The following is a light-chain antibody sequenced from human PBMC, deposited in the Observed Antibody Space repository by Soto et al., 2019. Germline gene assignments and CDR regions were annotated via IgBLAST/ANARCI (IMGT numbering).Light chain of an antibody. CDR2: YDR. V-gene: IGLV1-36*01. Sequence: QLVLTQPPSVSEAPRQRVTISCSGSSSNIGNNAVTWYQHLPGKAPKLLIYYDRLLPSGVSDRFSGSKSGTSASLAISGLQSEDEADYYCAAWDDSLNAVVFGGGTKVTVL. CDR1: SSNIGNNA. J-gene: IGLJ2*01. CDR3: AAWDDSLNAVV.